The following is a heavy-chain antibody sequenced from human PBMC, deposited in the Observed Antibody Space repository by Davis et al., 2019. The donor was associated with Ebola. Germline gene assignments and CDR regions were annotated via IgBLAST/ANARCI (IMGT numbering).Heavy chain of an antibody. Sequence: GESLKISCQVSGYSFTNYWISWVRQMPGKGLEWMGRIDPSDSYTNYSPSFQGRVTISADKSISTAYLQWSSLKASDTAIYYCARGAIYWYFDLWGRGTLVTVSS. CDR1: GYSFTNYW. J-gene: IGHJ2*01. D-gene: IGHD2-2*01. CDR3: ARGAIYWYFDL. CDR2: IDPSDSYT. V-gene: IGHV5-10-1*01.